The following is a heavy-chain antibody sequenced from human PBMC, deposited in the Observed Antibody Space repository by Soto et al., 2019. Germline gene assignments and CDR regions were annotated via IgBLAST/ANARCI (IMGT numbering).Heavy chain of an antibody. D-gene: IGHD2-2*01. CDR1: GFAFNNYG. CDR2: ISKSDYT. J-gene: IGHJ4*02. V-gene: IGHV3-21*01. Sequence: GVSLRLSCTVSGFAFNNYGINWVRQAPGKGLEWVSSISKSDYTYYSDSVKGLFAISRDNAKSSVSLQMNTLRVEDTAVYYCAREDSIIIPAVSDFWGQGTLVTVSS. CDR3: AREDSIIIPAVSDF.